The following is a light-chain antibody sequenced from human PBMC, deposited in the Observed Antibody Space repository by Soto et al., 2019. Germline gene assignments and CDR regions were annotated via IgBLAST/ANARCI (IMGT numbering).Light chain of an antibody. V-gene: IGKV3-15*01. CDR2: AAS. J-gene: IGKJ4*01. CDR1: QKVGTN. Sequence: EIIITQSPVTLSVSPGDRTTLSCRASQKVGTNLAWYQQQPGQAPRLLIYAASTRAIGISARISGSGSGTEFTLTISSLQSEDFAVYYCQQYNNWPPLTFGGGTKVEI. CDR3: QQYNNWPPLT.